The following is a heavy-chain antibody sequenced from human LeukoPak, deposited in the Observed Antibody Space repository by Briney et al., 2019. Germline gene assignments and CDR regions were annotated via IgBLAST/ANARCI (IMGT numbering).Heavy chain of an antibody. D-gene: IGHD3-10*01. CDR3: ARFPIYGSGSPTYYFDY. Sequence: ASVKVSCKASGYSFTNYAMHWVRQAPGQRLEWMGGINVGNGDAKYSQNFQGRVTITRDTSASTAYMELTSLKSEDTAVYYCARFPIYGSGSPTYYFDYWGQGTLVTVSS. V-gene: IGHV1-3*01. CDR2: INVGNGDA. J-gene: IGHJ4*02. CDR1: GYSFTNYA.